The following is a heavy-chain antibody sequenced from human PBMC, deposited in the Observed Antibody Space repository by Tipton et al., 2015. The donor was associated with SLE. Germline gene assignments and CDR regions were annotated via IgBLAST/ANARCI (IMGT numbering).Heavy chain of an antibody. CDR1: GGTFSGYA. CDR2: INTDTGSP. V-gene: IGHV7-4-1*02. CDR3: ARDGGAAGSYAFDY. J-gene: IGHJ4*02. D-gene: IGHD1-26*01. Sequence: QLVQSGAEVKKPGSSVKVSCEASGGTFSGYAISWVRQAPGQGLEWMGWINTDTGSPTYAQGFTGRFVFSLDTAVNPAYLEISSLRAEDTAVYYCARDGGAAGSYAFDYWGQGTPVAVSS.